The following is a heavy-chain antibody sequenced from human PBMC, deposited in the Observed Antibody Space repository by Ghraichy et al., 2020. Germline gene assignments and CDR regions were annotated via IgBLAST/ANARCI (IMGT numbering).Heavy chain of an antibody. Sequence: GGSLRLSCAAAGFTFSNSAMSWLRQAPGKGLEWVPAIRGNGVKTYYAASVKGRFTVSRDNSKNSVFLQMNSLRAEDTAVYYCARETDTTGWYSADYWGQGTLVTVSS. CDR1: GFTFSNSA. J-gene: IGHJ4*02. V-gene: IGHV3-23*01. D-gene: IGHD6-19*01. CDR3: ARETDTTGWYSADY. CDR2: IRGNGVKT.